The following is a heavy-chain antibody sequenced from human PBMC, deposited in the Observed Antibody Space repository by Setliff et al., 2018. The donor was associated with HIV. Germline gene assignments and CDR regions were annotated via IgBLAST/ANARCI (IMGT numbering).Heavy chain of an antibody. CDR1: GYIFLGYD. CDR2: IDVNKGNT. Sequence: ASVKVSCKASGYIFLGYDISWVRQAPGQGLEWMGWIDVNKGNTNYAEKFQGRVTLTTDTSTNTAYMEVRSLTSDDTAVHYCVRDGIIRTTRVFDYWGQGTLVTVSS. V-gene: IGHV1-18*04. CDR3: VRDGIIRTTRVFDY. J-gene: IGHJ4*02. D-gene: IGHD3-16*02.